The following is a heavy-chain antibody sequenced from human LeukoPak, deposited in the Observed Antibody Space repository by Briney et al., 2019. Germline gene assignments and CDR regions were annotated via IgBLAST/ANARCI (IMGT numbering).Heavy chain of an antibody. CDR1: GFTFSSYA. J-gene: IGHJ4*02. D-gene: IGHD6-6*01. CDR2: ISGSGDST. V-gene: IGHV3-23*01. Sequence: GGSLRLSCAASGFTFSSYAMSWVRQAPGKGLEWVSSISGSGDSTYYADSVKGRFTISRDNSKNTLYLQLNSLRAEDTAVYYCAKSRSSEARAGSNYWGQGTLVTVSS. CDR3: AKSRSSEARAGSNY.